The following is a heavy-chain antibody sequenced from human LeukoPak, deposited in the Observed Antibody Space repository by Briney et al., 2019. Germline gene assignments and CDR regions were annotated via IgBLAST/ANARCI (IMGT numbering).Heavy chain of an antibody. CDR1: GTYW. J-gene: IGHJ4*02. Sequence: GGSLRLSCEASGTYWMHWVRQAPGKGLVWVSHINSDGSWTGYADSVKGRFTISKDNAKNTVSLQMNNLRAEDTAVYYCVTFYETYWGRGTLVTVSS. CDR3: VTFYETY. V-gene: IGHV3-74*01. CDR2: INSDGSWT. D-gene: IGHD2/OR15-2a*01.